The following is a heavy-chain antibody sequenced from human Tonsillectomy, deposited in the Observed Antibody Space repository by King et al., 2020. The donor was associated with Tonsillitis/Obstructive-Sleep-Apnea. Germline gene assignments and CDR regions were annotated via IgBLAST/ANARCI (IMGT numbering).Heavy chain of an antibody. Sequence: VQLVESGGGLVQPGGSLRLSCAASGFTFSSYWMHWVRQAPGKGLVWVSRINSDGSSTSYADSVKGRFTISRDNAKNTLYLQMNSLRAEDTAVYYCASCDQLLLSLVCGGPEFDCWGPGTLVTVSS. CDR1: GFTFSSYW. D-gene: IGHD2-2*01. CDR2: INSDGSST. CDR3: ASCDQLLLSLVCGGPEFDC. J-gene: IGHJ4*02. V-gene: IGHV3-74*01.